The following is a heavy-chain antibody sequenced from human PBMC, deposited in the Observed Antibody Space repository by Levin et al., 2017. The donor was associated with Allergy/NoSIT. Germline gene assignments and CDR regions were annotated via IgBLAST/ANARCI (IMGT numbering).Heavy chain of an antibody. J-gene: IGHJ4*02. CDR2: INPNSGGT. CDR3: ASWDYGDYGDYFDY. CDR1: GYTFTGYY. Sequence: ASVKVSCKASGYTFTGYYMHWVRQAPGQGLEWMGRINPNSGGTNYAQKFQGRVTMTRDTSISTAYMELSRLRSDDTAVYYCASWDYGDYGDYFDYWGQGTLVTVSS. V-gene: IGHV1-2*06. D-gene: IGHD4-17*01.